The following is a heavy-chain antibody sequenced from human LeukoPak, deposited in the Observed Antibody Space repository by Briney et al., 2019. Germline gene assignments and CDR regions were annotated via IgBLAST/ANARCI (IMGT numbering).Heavy chain of an antibody. Sequence: SQTLSLTCTDSGGSISSGSYYWSWIRQPPGKGLEWIGRIYTSGSTNYNPSLKSRVTISVDTSKNQFSLKLSSVTAADTAVYYCARGLLWVDYWGQGTLVTVSS. CDR2: IYTSGST. CDR1: GGSISSGSYY. V-gene: IGHV4-61*02. D-gene: IGHD3-10*01. J-gene: IGHJ4*02. CDR3: ARGLLWVDY.